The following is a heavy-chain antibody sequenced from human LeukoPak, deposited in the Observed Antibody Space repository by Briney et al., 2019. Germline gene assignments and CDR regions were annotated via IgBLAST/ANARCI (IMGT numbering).Heavy chain of an antibody. Sequence: ASVKVSCKASGYTFTGYYMHWVRQAPGQGLEWMGWINPNSGGTNYAQKLQGRVTMTRDNSISTAYMELNSLTSEDTAVYYCARGGAGTYYKRDGWFDPWGQGTVVTVSS. V-gene: IGHV1-2*02. J-gene: IGHJ5*02. D-gene: IGHD3-10*01. CDR1: GYTFTGYY. CDR2: INPNSGGT. CDR3: ARGGAGTYYKRDGWFDP.